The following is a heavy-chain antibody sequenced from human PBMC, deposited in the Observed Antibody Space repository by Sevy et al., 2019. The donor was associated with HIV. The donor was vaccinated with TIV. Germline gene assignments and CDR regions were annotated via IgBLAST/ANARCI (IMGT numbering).Heavy chain of an antibody. Sequence: GGSLRLSCAASGFTFSSYSMNWVRQAPGKGLEWVSSISSSSYIYYADSVKGRFTISRDNAKNSLYLQMNSLRAEDTAVYYCVLLGYCSSTSCYYGAFDIWGQGTMVTVSS. D-gene: IGHD2-2*01. CDR1: GFTFSSYS. CDR3: VLLGYCSSTSCYYGAFDI. V-gene: IGHV3-21*01. CDR2: ISSSSYI. J-gene: IGHJ3*02.